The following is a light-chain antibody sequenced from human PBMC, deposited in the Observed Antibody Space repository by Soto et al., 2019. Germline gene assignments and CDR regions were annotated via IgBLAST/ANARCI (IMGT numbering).Light chain of an antibody. CDR3: QQYGSSPIT. J-gene: IGKJ5*01. CDR2: GAS. V-gene: IGKV3-20*01. CDR1: QSVSSSY. Sequence: EIVMTQSPGTLSLSPGDRATLSYRASQSVSSSYLAWYQQKPGQAPRLLIYGASTRATGIPDRFSGDGSVTHFTLTISRLEAEDFVMYYCQQYGSSPITFGQGTRLEI.